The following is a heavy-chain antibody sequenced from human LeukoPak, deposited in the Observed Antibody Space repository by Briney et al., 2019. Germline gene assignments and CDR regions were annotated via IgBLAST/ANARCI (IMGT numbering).Heavy chain of an antibody. Sequence: GGSLRLSCAASGFTFSSYWMHWVRQAPGKGLVWVSRIDTDGSNTAYADSVKGRFTISRDNAKNTLYLQMNSLRAEDTALYYCARDMYYGSGTPMQYGMDVWGQGTTVTVSS. V-gene: IGHV3-74*01. J-gene: IGHJ6*02. D-gene: IGHD3-10*01. CDR1: GFTFSSYW. CDR3: ARDMYYGSGTPMQYGMDV. CDR2: IDTDGSNT.